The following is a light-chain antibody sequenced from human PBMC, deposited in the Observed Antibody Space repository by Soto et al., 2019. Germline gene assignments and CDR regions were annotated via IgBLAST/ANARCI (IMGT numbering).Light chain of an antibody. J-gene: IGLJ2*01. Sequence: QSALTQPASVSGSPGQSFTISCTGTSSDVGGYNYVSWYQQHPGKAPKLMIYDVSNRPSGVSNRFSGSKSGNTASLTISGLEAEDEADYCCSSYTSSSTPVVFGGGTTVTVL. V-gene: IGLV2-14*01. CDR1: SSDVGGYNY. CDR2: DVS. CDR3: SSYTSSSTPVV.